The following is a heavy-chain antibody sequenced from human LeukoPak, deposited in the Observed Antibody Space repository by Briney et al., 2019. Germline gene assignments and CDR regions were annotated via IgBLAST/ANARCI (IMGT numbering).Heavy chain of an antibody. CDR2: ISSSSNTI. CDR3: ARDILTKQAYSGYDN. CDR1: GFTFSSYS. D-gene: IGHD5-12*01. V-gene: IGHV3-48*02. Sequence: GGSLRLSCAAYGFTFSSYSMNWVRQAPGKGLEWVSYISSSSNTIYYADSVKGRFTISRDNAKNSLYLQMNSLRDEDTAVYYCARDILTKQAYSGYDNWGQGTLVTVSS. J-gene: IGHJ4*02.